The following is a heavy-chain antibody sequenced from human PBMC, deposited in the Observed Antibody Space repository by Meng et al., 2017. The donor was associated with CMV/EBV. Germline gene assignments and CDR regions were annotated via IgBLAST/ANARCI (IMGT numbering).Heavy chain of an antibody. CDR3: ARVKCSSTSCYIRDYYYGMDV. V-gene: IGHV3-23*01. CDR2: ISDSAHRT. D-gene: IGHD2-2*02. CDR1: GFPFSTFA. Sequence: GESLKISCEASGFPFSTFAMSWARQAPGKGLEWVSTISDSAHRTHYADSVRGRFTISRDNAKNSLYLQMNSLRAEDTAVYYCARVKCSSTSCYIRDYYYGMDVWGQGTTVTVSS. J-gene: IGHJ6*02.